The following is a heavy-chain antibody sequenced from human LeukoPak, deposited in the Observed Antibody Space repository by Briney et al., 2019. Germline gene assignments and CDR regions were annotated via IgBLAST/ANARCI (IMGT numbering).Heavy chain of an antibody. Sequence: ASVKVSCKASGGTFSSYAISWVRQAPGQGLEWMGRIIPIFGIANYAQKFQGRVTITADKSTSTAYMELSSLRSEDTAVYYCAREDHIVVVPAAKGVWFDPWGQGTLVTVSS. CDR3: AREDHIVVVPAAKGVWFDP. CDR1: GGTFSSYA. CDR2: IIPIFGIA. J-gene: IGHJ5*02. D-gene: IGHD2-2*01. V-gene: IGHV1-69*04.